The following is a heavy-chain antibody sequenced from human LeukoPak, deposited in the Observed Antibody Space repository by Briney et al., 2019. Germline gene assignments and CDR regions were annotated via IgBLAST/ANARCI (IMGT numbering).Heavy chain of an antibody. J-gene: IGHJ4*02. CDR3: ARDFNHYFDY. CDR2: ISGTSLTI. V-gene: IGHV3-48*02. CDR1: GFSFSTYS. Sequence: PWGSLRLSCAASGFSFSTYSLSWVRQAPGKGLEWVSYISGTSLTIYYADSVKGRFTISRDNAKNSVSLQMNRLRHEDTAVYYCARDFNHYFDYCGQRALVSVSS.